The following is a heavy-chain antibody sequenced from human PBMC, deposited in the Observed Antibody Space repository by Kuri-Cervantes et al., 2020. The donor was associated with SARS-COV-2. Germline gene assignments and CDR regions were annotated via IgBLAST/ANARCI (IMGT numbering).Heavy chain of an antibody. CDR1: GFTFSDHY. J-gene: IGHJ6*02. D-gene: IGHD6-19*01. CDR2: TRNKANSYTT. Sequence: GGSLRLSCAASGFTFSDHYMDWVRQAPGKGLEWVGRTRNKANSYTTEYAASVKGRFTISRDDSKSIAYLQMNSLKTEDTAVYYCTRDLYSSGWGYYYYGMDVWGQGTTVTVSS. V-gene: IGHV3-72*01. CDR3: TRDLYSSGWGYYYYGMDV.